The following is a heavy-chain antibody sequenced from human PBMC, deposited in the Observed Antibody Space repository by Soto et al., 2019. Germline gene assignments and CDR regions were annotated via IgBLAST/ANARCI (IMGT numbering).Heavy chain of an antibody. V-gene: IGHV3-9*01. CDR1: GLNFDDFA. CDR3: AKGRYDFWSPYYFDS. CDR2: ITWNSRVL. J-gene: IGHJ4*02. D-gene: IGHD3-3*01. Sequence: GGSLRLSCVGTGLNFDDFAMHWVRQAPGKGLEWVSGITWNSRVLAYADSVKGRFTISRDNARNSLYLQMDSLRDEDTALYYCAKGRYDFWSPYYFDSWGQGALVTVSS.